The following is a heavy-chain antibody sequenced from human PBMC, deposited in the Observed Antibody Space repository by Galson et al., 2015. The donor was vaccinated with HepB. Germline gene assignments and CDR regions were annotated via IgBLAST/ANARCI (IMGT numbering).Heavy chain of an antibody. Sequence: SVKVSCKASGGTFSSYAISWVRQAPGQGLEWMGGIIPIFGTANYAQKFQGRVTITADESTSTAYMELSSLRSEDTAVYYCARGPSSSYYYYDMDVWGKGTPVTVSS. V-gene: IGHV1-69*13. J-gene: IGHJ6*03. CDR1: GGTFSSYA. CDR2: IIPIFGTA. D-gene: IGHD2/OR15-2a*01. CDR3: ARGPSSSYYYYDMDV.